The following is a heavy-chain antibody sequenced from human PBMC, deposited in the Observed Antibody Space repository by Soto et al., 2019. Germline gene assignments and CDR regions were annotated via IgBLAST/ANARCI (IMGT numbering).Heavy chain of an antibody. CDR2: ILNDMYDETT. CDR1: GFTFGDYA. Sequence: GSLWLSCTAAGFTFGDYAINWVRQVPGKGLEWLDFILNDMYDETTEYAASVKGRIIISRDDSKSMAYLQMDSLKTEDTGVYYCTRGRDGYNPYYFPYWGQRTLVTVSS. V-gene: IGHV3-49*04. J-gene: IGHJ4*02. D-gene: IGHD5-12*01. CDR3: TRGRDGYNPYYFPY.